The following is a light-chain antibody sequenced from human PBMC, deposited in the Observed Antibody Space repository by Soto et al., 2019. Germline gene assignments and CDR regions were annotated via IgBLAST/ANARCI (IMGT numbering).Light chain of an antibody. CDR2: GAS. V-gene: IGKV3-20*01. CDR1: LSVSSSS. Sequence: EIVLTQSLGTLSLSPGERASLSCRASLSVSSSSLAWYRQEPGQPPRLLIYGASSRATGIPDRFSGSGSGTDFTLTISRLEPEDFALYYCQLFGISSITFGGGTKVEIK. J-gene: IGKJ4*01. CDR3: QLFGISSIT.